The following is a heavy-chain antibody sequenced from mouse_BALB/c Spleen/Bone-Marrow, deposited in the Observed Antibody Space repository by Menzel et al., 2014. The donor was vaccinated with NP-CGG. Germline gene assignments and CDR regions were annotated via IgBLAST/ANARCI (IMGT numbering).Heavy chain of an antibody. Sequence: ESGTELVKPEASVKLSCKASGYTFTSYYMFWVKQRPGQGLEWIGEIGPSNGGTVFNEKFKSKVTLTVDKSSSTAYIQLSGLTSEDSAVYYCIRSAGTGFAYWGQGTLVTVS. V-gene: IGHV1-53*01. CDR2: IGPSNGGT. J-gene: IGHJ3*01. CDR1: GYTFTSYY. CDR3: IRSAGTGFAY. D-gene: IGHD3-3*01.